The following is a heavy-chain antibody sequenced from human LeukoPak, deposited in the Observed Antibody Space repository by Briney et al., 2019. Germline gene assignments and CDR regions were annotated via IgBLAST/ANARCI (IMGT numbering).Heavy chain of an antibody. D-gene: IGHD3-10*01. J-gene: IGHJ4*02. V-gene: IGHV3-74*01. Sequence: GGSLRLSCAASGFTFSAYWMHWVRQVPGKGLVWVSRVNNDGTATFFADSVKGRFTISRDNAKNSLYLQMNSLRAEDMALYYCAKGSMVRGVIGRAFDYWGQGTLVTVSS. CDR1: GFTFSAYW. CDR2: VNNDGTAT. CDR3: AKGSMVRGVIGRAFDY.